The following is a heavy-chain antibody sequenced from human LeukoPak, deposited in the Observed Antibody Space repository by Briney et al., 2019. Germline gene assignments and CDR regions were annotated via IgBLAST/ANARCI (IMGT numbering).Heavy chain of an antibody. D-gene: IGHD1-7*01. CDR2: ISYDGSNK. Sequence: PGGSLRLSCAASGFTFSSYAMHWVRQAPGKGLEWVAVISYDGSNKYYADSVKGRFTISRDNSKNTLYLQMNSLRAEDTAVYYCARGNWNYPFDYWGQGTLVTVSS. CDR3: ARGNWNYPFDY. V-gene: IGHV3-30-3*01. CDR1: GFTFSSYA. J-gene: IGHJ4*02.